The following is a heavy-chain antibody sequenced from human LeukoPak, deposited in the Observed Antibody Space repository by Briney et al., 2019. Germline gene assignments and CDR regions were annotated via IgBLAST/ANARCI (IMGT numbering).Heavy chain of an antibody. CDR3: ARGPTKGNAFDI. Sequence: GGSLRLSCAASGFTVSTNYMSWVRQAPGKGLEWVASIKQDGSEKYYVDSVKGRFTISRDNGRNSVYLQMNSLRAEDTAVYFCARGPTKGNAFDIWGQGTMVTVSS. V-gene: IGHV3-7*01. J-gene: IGHJ3*02. CDR2: IKQDGSEK. CDR1: GFTVSTNY. D-gene: IGHD2-8*01.